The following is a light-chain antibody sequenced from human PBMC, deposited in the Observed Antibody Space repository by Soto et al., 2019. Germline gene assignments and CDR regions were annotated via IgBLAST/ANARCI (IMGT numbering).Light chain of an antibody. J-gene: IGKJ1*01. CDR1: QSIGTY. V-gene: IGKV1-39*01. Sequence: DIQVTQSPSSLSASVGDRVTITCRASQSIGTYLNWYHQKPGKAPQLLIYGASTLQSGVPSRFSGSGSGTHLTLTINSLQNADFGTYSCQQSYNTPTFGQGTKVDIK. CDR3: QQSYNTPT. CDR2: GAS.